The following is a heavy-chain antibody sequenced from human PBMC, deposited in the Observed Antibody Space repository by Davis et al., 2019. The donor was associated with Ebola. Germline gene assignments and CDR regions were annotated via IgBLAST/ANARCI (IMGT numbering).Heavy chain of an antibody. CDR3: AKASAGTGYFDY. V-gene: IGHV3-43*01. CDR1: GFTFDDYT. J-gene: IGHJ4*02. CDR2: ISWDGGST. D-gene: IGHD1-1*01. Sequence: GESLKISCAASGFTFDDYTMHWVRQAPGKGLEWVSLISWDGGSTYYADSVKGRFTISRDSSKNSLYLQMNSLRTEDTALYYCAKASAGTGYFDYWGQGTLVTVSS.